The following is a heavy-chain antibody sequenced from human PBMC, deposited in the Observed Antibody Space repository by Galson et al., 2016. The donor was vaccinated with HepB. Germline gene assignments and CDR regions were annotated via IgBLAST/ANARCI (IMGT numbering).Heavy chain of an antibody. CDR1: GFTFSDYN. CDR3: ARGAVRDDYTWGDYYYGMDV. CDR2: VSTASSTK. J-gene: IGHJ6*02. Sequence: SLRLSCAASGFTFSDYNMNWVRQAPGMGLEWISYVSTASSTKYYAASVTGRFTISRDNAKKLLYLQMNSLRDEDTAVYYCARGAVRDDYTWGDYYYGMDVWGQGTTVTVSS. D-gene: IGHD5-24*01. V-gene: IGHV3-48*02.